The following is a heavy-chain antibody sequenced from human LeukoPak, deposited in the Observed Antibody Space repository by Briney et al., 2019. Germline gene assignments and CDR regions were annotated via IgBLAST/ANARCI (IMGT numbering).Heavy chain of an antibody. CDR2: IYHSGST. CDR3: ASKAPDSSGYYYYFDY. J-gene: IGHJ4*02. Sequence: PSETLSLTCAVSGGSISSSNWWSWVRQPPGKGLEWIGEIYHSGSTNYNPSLKSRVTISVDKSKNQFSLKLSSVTAADTAVYYCASKAPDSSGYYYYFDYWGQGTLVTVSS. D-gene: IGHD3-22*01. CDR1: GGSISSSNW. V-gene: IGHV4-4*02.